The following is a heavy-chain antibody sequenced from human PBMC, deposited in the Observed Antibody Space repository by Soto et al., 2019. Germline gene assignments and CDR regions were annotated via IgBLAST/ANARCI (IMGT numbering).Heavy chain of an antibody. D-gene: IGHD3-10*01. CDR1: GGSISSINW. V-gene: IGHV4-4*02. CDR3: ARSSGVSATNWFDA. Sequence: QVHLQESGPGLVKPSGTLSLTCGVSGGSISSINWWSWVRQTPGKGLEWIGEIYYSGSTNYNPSLTSRATMSIDKSKNQFFLNLTSVTAADTALYYCARSSGVSATNWFDAWGQGTLVTVSS. CDR2: IYYSGST. J-gene: IGHJ5*02.